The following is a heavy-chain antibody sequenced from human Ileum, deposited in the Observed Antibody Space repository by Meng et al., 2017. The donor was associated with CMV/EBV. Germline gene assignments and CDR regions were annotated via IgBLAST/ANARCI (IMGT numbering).Heavy chain of an antibody. CDR3: ARVGGTLHYEFWSVYLGRYGREA. V-gene: IGHV3-30*04. Sequence: GESLKISCAASGFTFRSYALHWVRQAPGKGLEWVAVISSDGSNKYDADSVKGRFTISRDNLRNTLYLQMNSLRPEDTAVYYCARVGGTLHYEFWSVYLGRYGREAGGQGTTVTVSS. CDR1: GFTFRSYA. CDR2: ISSDGSNK. J-gene: IGHJ6*02. D-gene: IGHD3-3*01.